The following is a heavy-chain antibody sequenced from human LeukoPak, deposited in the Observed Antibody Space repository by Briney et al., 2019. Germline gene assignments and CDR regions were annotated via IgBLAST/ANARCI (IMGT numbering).Heavy chain of an antibody. Sequence: PSETLSLTCTVSGGSISSYYWSWIRQPPGKGLEWIGYIYYSGSTNYNPSLKSRVTISVDTSKNQFSLKLSSVTAADTAVYYCARFSRGVDTAMVMGYFDYWGQGTLVTVSS. CDR3: ARFSRGVDTAMVMGYFDY. D-gene: IGHD5-18*01. V-gene: IGHV4-59*08. J-gene: IGHJ4*02. CDR1: GGSISSYY. CDR2: IYYSGST.